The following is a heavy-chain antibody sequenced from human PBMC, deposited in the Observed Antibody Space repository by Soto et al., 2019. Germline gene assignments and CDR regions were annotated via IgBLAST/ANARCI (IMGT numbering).Heavy chain of an antibody. CDR3: ARLVNCYGSGSYSRTDYYYGMDV. CDR2: INHSGST. CDR1: GGSFSGYY. D-gene: IGHD3-10*01. J-gene: IGHJ6*02. V-gene: IGHV4-34*01. Sequence: SETLSLTCAVYGGSFSGYYWSWIRQPPGKGLEWIGEINHSGSTNYNPSLKSRVTISVDTSKNQFSLKLSSVTAADTAVYYCARLVNCYGSGSYSRTDYYYGMDVWGQGTTVTVSS.